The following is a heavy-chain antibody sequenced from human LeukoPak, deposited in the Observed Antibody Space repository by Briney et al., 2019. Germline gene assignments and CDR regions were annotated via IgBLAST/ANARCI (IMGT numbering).Heavy chain of an antibody. J-gene: IGHJ3*02. V-gene: IGHV1-69*06. CDR2: IIPIFGTA. CDR1: GGTFSSYA. CDR3: ARAKSYMTTVTTTRVDAFDI. Sequence: SVKVSCKASGGTFSSYAISWVRQAPGQGLEWMGGIIPIFGTANYAQKFQGRVTITADKSTSTAYMQLSSLRSEDTAVYYCARAKSYMTTVTTTRVDAFDIWGQGTMVTVSS. D-gene: IGHD4-17*01.